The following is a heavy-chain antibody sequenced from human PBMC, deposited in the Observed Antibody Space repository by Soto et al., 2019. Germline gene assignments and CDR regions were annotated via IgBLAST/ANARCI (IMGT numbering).Heavy chain of an antibody. CDR3: ARAVVVVPAAIRDYYYYYGMDV. CDR1: GGSFSGYY. CDR2: INHSGST. J-gene: IGHJ6*02. D-gene: IGHD2-2*02. Sequence: PSETLSLTCAVYGGSFSGYYWSWIRQPPGKGLEWIGEINHSGSTNYNPSLKSRVTISVDTSKNQFSLKLSSVTAADTAVYYCARAVVVVPAAIRDYYYYYGMDVWGQGTTVTVSS. V-gene: IGHV4-34*01.